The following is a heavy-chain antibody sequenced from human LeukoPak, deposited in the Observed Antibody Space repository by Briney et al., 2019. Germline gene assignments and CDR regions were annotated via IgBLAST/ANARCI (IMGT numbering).Heavy chain of an antibody. V-gene: IGHV4-59*01. D-gene: IGHD6-13*01. J-gene: IGHJ3*02. Sequence: PSETLSLTCTVSGGSISSYYWSWIRQPPGKGLEWIGYIYYSGSTNYNPSLKSRVTISVDTSKNQFSLKLSSVTAADTAVYYCARGVTSNIAADGPDAFDIWGQGTMVTVSS. CDR3: ARGVTSNIAADGPDAFDI. CDR1: GGSISSYY. CDR2: IYYSGST.